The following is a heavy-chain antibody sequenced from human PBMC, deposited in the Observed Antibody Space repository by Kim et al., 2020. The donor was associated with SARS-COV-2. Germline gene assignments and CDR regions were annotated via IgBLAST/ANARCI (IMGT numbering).Heavy chain of an antibody. V-gene: IGHV3-23*01. J-gene: IGHJ3*02. D-gene: IGHD3-22*01. Sequence: KGRFTISRDNSKNTLYLQMNSLRAEDTAVYYCAKFSFYDSSGLAIDAFDIWGQGTMVTVSS. CDR3: AKFSFYDSSGLAIDAFDI.